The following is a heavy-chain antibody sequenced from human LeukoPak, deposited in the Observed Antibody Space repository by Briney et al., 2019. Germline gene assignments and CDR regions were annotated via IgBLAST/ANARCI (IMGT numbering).Heavy chain of an antibody. Sequence: PGGSLRLSCAASGFTFSDYYMSWIRQAPGKGLEWVSYISSGGSTIYYADSVKGRFTTSWDNARNSLYLQMNSLRAEDTAVYYCAGYCSGGSCNAAGYWGQGTLVTVSS. J-gene: IGHJ4*02. CDR1: GFTFSDYY. CDR3: AGYCSGGSCNAAGY. D-gene: IGHD2-15*01. CDR2: ISSGGSTI. V-gene: IGHV3-11*01.